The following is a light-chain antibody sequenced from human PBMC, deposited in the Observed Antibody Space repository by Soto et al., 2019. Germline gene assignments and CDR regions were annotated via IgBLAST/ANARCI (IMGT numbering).Light chain of an antibody. Sequence: QSVLTQPPSVSGAPGQRVTVSCTGSSSNIGAGYDVHWYHQLPGTAPKLLIYGNSNRPSGVPDRFSGSKSGTSASLAITGLQAEDEADYYCQSYDISVSVVFGGGTKLTVL. CDR1: SSNIGAGYD. CDR3: QSYDISVSVV. CDR2: GNS. J-gene: IGLJ2*01. V-gene: IGLV1-40*01.